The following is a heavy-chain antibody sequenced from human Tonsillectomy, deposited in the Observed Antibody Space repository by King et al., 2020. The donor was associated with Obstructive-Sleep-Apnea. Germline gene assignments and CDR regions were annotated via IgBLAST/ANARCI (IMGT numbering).Heavy chain of an antibody. CDR2: IWDDGSNK. D-gene: IGHD3-22*01. V-gene: IGHV3-33*06. Sequence: VQLVESGGGVVQPGRSLRLSCAASGFTFSSYGMHWVRQAPGKGLEGVAVIWDDGSNKYYADSVKGRFTISRENSKNTLYLQMNSLRAEDTAVYYCAKDKNLYDSSGDETSYFDYWGQGTLVTVSS. J-gene: IGHJ4*02. CDR1: GFTFSSYG. CDR3: AKDKNLYDSSGDETSYFDY.